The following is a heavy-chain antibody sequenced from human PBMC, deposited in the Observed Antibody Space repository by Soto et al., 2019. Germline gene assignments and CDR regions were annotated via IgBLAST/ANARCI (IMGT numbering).Heavy chain of an antibody. D-gene: IGHD3-9*01. CDR3: ARHATYYDILSGYYFDY. V-gene: IGHV5-51*01. CDR2: INPGDSET. J-gene: IGHJ4*02. Sequence: GESLKISFKGSGYSFTSYWIAWVRQMPGKGLEWMAIINPGDSETKYSPSFQGQVTISADKSINTAFLQWGSLKASDTAMYYCARHATYYDILSGYYFDYWGQGTQVTVSS. CDR1: GYSFTSYW.